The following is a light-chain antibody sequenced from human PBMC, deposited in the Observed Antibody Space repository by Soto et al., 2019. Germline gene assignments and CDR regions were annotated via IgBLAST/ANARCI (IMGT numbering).Light chain of an antibody. CDR1: TSNIGAGYE. Sequence: QSVLTQPPSVSGAPGQRVTISCTWSTSNIGAGYEIYWYQHLPGIAPKLLIDGYNNRPSGVPDRFSGSKSGTSASLAITGLQAEYEADYYCQSYDSSLGGVLFGGGTKLTVL. CDR3: QSYDSSLGGVL. CDR2: GYN. J-gene: IGLJ2*01. V-gene: IGLV1-40*01.